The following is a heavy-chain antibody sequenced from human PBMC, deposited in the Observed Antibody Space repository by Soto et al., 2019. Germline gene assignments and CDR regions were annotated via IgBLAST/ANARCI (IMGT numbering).Heavy chain of an antibody. CDR2: IVVGSGNT. D-gene: IGHD4-17*01. V-gene: IGHV1-58*01. J-gene: IGHJ6*02. CDR1: GFTFTSSA. CDR3: AADPPTTVSYYYYGMDV. Sequence: ASVKVSCKASGFTFTSSAVQWVRQARGQRLEWIGWIVVGSGNTNYAQKFQERVTITRDMSTSTAYMELSSLRSEDTAVYYCAADPPTTVSYYYYGMDVRGQGTTVTVSS.